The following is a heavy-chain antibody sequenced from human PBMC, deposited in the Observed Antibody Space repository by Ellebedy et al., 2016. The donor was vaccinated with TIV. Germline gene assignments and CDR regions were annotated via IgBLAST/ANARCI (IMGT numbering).Heavy chain of an antibody. D-gene: IGHD3-10*01. Sequence: PGGSLRLSCAASGFTFSTYWMNWVRQAPGKGLEWVSLISYHGSDKYYADSVKGRFTISRDNSKNTLDLQMNNLRTEDTAVYYCARDPDAFGDQYFDLWGQGTLVIVSS. V-gene: IGHV3-30*03. CDR2: ISYHGSDK. CDR1: GFTFSTYW. CDR3: ARDPDAFGDQYFDL. J-gene: IGHJ5*01.